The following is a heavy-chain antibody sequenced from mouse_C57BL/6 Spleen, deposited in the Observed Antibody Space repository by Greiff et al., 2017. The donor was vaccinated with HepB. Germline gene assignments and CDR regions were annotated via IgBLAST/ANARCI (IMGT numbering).Heavy chain of an antibody. V-gene: IGHV14-3*01. J-gene: IGHJ2*01. CDR3: ATPFYYGSSYDYFDY. CDR2: IDPANGNT. Sequence: VQLQQSVAELVRPGASVKLSCTASGFNIKNTYMHWVKQRPEQGLEWIGRIDPANGNTKYAPKFQGKATITADTSSNTAYLQLSSLTSEDTAIYYCATPFYYGSSYDYFDYWGQGTTLTVSS. D-gene: IGHD1-1*01. CDR1: GFNIKNTY.